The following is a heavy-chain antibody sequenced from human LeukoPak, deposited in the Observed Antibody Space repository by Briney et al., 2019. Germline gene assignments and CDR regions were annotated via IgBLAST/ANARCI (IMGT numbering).Heavy chain of an antibody. CDR3: ARGGTDILPITRHFDF. D-gene: IGHD5-24*01. V-gene: IGHV3-30*04. J-gene: IGHJ4*02. CDR1: GFAFSTYA. CDR2: ISYHATYK. Sequence: GTSLTLSCAASGFAFSTYALHWVRQAPGKGLEGVADISYHATYKYYADSVKGRFTISRDNFKSTLYLQINSLRPEDTAVYYCARGGTDILPITRHFDFWGQGALVTVSP.